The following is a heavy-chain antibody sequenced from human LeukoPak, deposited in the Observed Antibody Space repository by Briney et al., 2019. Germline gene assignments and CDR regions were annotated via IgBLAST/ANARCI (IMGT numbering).Heavy chain of an antibody. V-gene: IGHV3-23*01. CDR1: GVIFSKHA. D-gene: IGHD1-26*01. CDR3: ATRPASETYFAVFDF. J-gene: IGHJ4*02. Sequence: GGSLRLSCIASGVIFSKHAMSWIRQAPGKGLEWVSGITGSGGTTYHAESVKGRFTISRDNSKNTLYLEMNSLRVEDTAVYFCATRPASETYFAVFDFWGQGTLVTVSS. CDR2: ITGSGGTT.